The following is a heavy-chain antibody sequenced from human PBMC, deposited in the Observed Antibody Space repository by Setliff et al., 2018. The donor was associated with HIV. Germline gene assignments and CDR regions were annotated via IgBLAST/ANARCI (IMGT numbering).Heavy chain of an antibody. CDR1: GGSISNSDFY. CDR2: IYYRGAT. J-gene: IGHJ4*02. D-gene: IGHD3-22*01. V-gene: IGHV4-39*01. Sequence: PSETLSLTCTVSGGSISNSDFYWGWIRQSPGKGLEWIGSIYYRGATYYNPTLQSRVTISADTSKNQFYLKLTSVTAADTAIYYCARPYDSLYGWGQGVLGTVPQ. CDR3: ARPYDSLYG.